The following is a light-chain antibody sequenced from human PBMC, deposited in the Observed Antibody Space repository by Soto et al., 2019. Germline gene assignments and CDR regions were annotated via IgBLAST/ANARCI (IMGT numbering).Light chain of an antibody. V-gene: IGLV2-14*01. CDR2: EVS. Sequence: QSVLTQPASLSGSPGQSITISCTGTISDVGGHHYVSWYQQHPGKAPKVIIYEVSDRPSGVSHRFSGSKSGNTASLTISGLQAEDEADYYCSSFSSSSTLYVFGTGTKVTVL. CDR3: SSFSSSSTLYV. J-gene: IGLJ1*01. CDR1: ISDVGGHHY.